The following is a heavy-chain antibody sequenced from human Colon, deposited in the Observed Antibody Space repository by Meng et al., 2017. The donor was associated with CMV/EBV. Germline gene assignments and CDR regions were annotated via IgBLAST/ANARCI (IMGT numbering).Heavy chain of an antibody. CDR2: MNPKSGNS. D-gene: IGHD5-24*01. J-gene: IGHJ5*02. V-gene: IGHV1-8*03. CDR1: GYTFTSYD. Sequence: ASVKVSCKASGYTFTSYDINWVRQATGQGLEWMGWMNPKSGNSGYAQKFQGRVTITRNTAISTAYLELSSLRSEDTAVYYCARSPEYDNSRFDPWGQGTLVIVSS. CDR3: ARSPEYDNSRFDP.